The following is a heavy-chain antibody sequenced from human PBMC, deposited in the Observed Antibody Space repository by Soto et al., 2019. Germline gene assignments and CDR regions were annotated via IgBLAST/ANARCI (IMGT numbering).Heavy chain of an antibody. CDR3: ARDPSLYGGYLTGFDY. V-gene: IGHV1-18*01. CDR2: ISAYNGNT. CDR1: GYTFTSYG. D-gene: IGHD5-12*01. Sequence: QVQLVQSGAGVKKPGASVTVSCKASGYTFTSYGISWVRQAPGQGLEWMGWISAYNGNTNYAQKLQGRITMTTDTSTSTAYMELRSLRSDDTAVYYCARDPSLYGGYLTGFDYWGQGTLVTVSS. J-gene: IGHJ4*02.